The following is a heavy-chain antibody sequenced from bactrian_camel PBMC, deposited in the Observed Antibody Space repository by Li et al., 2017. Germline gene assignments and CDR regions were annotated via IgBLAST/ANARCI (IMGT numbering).Heavy chain of an antibody. CDR1: GYTYCM. J-gene: IGHJ4*01. CDR2: IDSDGAT. Sequence: VQLVESGGGSVQAGGSLTLSCAASGYTYCMGWFRQAPGQSREGVATIDSDGATTIADSVRGRFTISRDNAKDTLYLQMSSLKIEDTAVYSCALGSSRQATMTARGKGTQVTVS. V-gene: IGHV3S53*01. D-gene: IGHD3*01.